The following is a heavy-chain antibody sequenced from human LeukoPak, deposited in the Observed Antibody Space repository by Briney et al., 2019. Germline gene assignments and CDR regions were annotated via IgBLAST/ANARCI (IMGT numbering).Heavy chain of an antibody. CDR1: GGSISSYY. CDR2: IYYSGST. V-gene: IGHV4-59*08. J-gene: IGHJ5*02. Sequence: SETLSLTCTVSGGSISSYYWSWIRQPPGKKLEWIGYIYYSGSTNYHPSLKSRVTISVDTSKNQFSLKLSSVTAADTAVYYCARRVHYWFDPWGQGTLVTVSS. CDR3: ARRVHYWFDP.